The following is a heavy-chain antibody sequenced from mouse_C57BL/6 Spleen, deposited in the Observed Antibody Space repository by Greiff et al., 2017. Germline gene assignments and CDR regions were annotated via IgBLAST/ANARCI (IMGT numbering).Heavy chain of an antibody. CDR2: IYPGSGST. J-gene: IGHJ4*01. V-gene: IGHV1-55*01. Sequence: QVQLQQPGAELVKPGASVKMSCKASGYTFTSYWITWVKQRPGQGLEWIGDIYPGSGSTNYNEKFKSKDTLTVDTSASTAYMQLSSLTYEDSAVYYCAKGWDGDYAMDYWGQGTSVTVSS. CDR1: GYTFTSYW. D-gene: IGHD3-3*01. CDR3: AKGWDGDYAMDY.